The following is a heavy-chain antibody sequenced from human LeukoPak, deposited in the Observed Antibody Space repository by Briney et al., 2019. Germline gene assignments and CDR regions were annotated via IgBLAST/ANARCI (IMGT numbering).Heavy chain of an antibody. J-gene: IGHJ4*02. D-gene: IGHD6-19*01. Sequence: GGSLRLSCAASGFRVSAKYMGWVRQAPGKGLEWVSVIYNGAETPYVDSVKGRFTISRDNSENALYLQMNTLGDEDTAVYYCAGATQWLAYEYWGQGTLVTVSS. CDR2: IYNGAET. V-gene: IGHV3-53*01. CDR1: GFRVSAKY. CDR3: AGATQWLAYEY.